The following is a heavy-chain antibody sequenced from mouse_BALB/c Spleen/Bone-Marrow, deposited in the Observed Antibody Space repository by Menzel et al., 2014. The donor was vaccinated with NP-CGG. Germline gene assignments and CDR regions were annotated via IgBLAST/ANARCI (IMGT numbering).Heavy chain of an antibody. V-gene: IGHV14-3*02. J-gene: IGHJ3*01. CDR1: GFNIKDTY. Sequence: EVQLQQSGAELVKPGASAKLSCTASGFNIKDTYMPWVKQRPEQGMEWIGRNDPANGNTKYDPKFQGKSAITSVTSSNTAYLQLSSLTSEDTAVYYCAGDDYYQAWFAYWGQGTLVTVSA. D-gene: IGHD2-3*01. CDR2: NDPANGNT. CDR3: AGDDYYQAWFAY.